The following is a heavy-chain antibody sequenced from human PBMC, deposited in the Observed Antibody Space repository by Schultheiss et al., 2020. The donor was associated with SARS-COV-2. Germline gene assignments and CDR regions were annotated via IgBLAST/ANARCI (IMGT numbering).Heavy chain of an antibody. CDR2: ISGSGGST. CDR1: GFTFDSYA. D-gene: IGHD4-23*01. Sequence: GGSLRLSCAASGFTFDSYAVHWVRQAPGKGLEWVSAISGSGGSTYYVDSVKGRFTTSRDNSKNTLYLQMDSLRAEDTAVYYCARDPSSTVVTPGFDYWGQGTLVTVSS. CDR3: ARDPSSTVVTPGFDY. J-gene: IGHJ4*02. V-gene: IGHV3-23*01.